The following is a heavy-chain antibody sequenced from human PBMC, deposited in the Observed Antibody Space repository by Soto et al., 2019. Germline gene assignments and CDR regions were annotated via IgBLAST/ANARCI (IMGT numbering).Heavy chain of an antibody. V-gene: IGHV3-7*01. CDR2: IKQDGSEK. CDR3: AGVCGGIVVVVAATGYFDY. J-gene: IGHJ4*02. CDR1: GFTFSSYR. Sequence: EVQLVESGGGLVQPGGSLRLSCAASGFTFSSYRMSWVRQAPGKGLEWVANIKQDGSEKYYVDSVKGRFTIPRDNAKNSLYLQMNSLRAEETAVYYCAGVCGGIVVVVAATGYFDYWGQGTLVTVSS. D-gene: IGHD2-15*01.